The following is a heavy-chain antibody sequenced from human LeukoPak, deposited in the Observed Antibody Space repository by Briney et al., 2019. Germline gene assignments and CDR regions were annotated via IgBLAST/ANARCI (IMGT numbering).Heavy chain of an antibody. CDR3: AKDLSPMTTVAYFDY. J-gene: IGHJ4*02. CDR2: ISGSGGST. CDR1: GFTFSSYA. D-gene: IGHD4-23*01. Sequence: HAGGSLRLSCAASGFTFSSYAMSWVRQAPGKGLEWVSAISGSGGSTYYADSVKGRFTISRDNSKNTLYLQMNSLRAEDTAVYYCAKDLSPMTTVAYFDYWGQGTLVTVSS. V-gene: IGHV3-23*01.